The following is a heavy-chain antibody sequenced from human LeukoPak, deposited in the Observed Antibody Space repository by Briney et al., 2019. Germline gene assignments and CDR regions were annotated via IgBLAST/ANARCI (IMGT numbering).Heavy chain of an antibody. CDR3: ARNPGPSVAAWGAFDV. J-gene: IGHJ3*01. Sequence: PGGSLRLSCAASGFTFNKYWMTWVRHAPGKGLEWVANINQDGSETHYMGSVQGRFTFSRDNAKSSLSLQMNNLRPEDTAVYYCARNPGPSVAAWGAFDVWGQGTVVTVSS. V-gene: IGHV3-7*01. D-gene: IGHD2-15*01. CDR1: GFTFNKYW. CDR2: INQDGSET.